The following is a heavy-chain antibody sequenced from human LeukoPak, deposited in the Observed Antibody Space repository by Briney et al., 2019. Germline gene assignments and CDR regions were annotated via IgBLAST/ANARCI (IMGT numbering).Heavy chain of an antibody. CDR1: GFTFSSYA. V-gene: IGHV3-30-3*01. CDR3: ARVKSYYDRSGSEDAFDI. CDR2: ISYDGSNK. D-gene: IGHD3-22*01. J-gene: IGHJ3*02. Sequence: GGSLRLSCAASGFTFSSYAMHWVRQAPGKGLEWVAVISYDGSNKYYADSVKGRFTISRDNYKNTLYLQMNSLRAEDTVVYYCARVKSYYDRSGSEDAFDIWGQGTMVTVSS.